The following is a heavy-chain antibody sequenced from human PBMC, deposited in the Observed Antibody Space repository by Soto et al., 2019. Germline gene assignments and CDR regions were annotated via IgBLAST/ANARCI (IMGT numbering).Heavy chain of an antibody. V-gene: IGHV4-59*08. D-gene: IGHD2-15*01. CDR3: ARRFCRGGSCYSSFDY. J-gene: IGHJ4*02. Sequence: SETLSLTCSVSGGSVNSYDWSWIRQPPGKELEWIGYIYNSGGTDYNPSLKSRVTISEDTSKNQFSLKLTSVTATDTAVYYCARRFCRGGSCYSSFDYWGQGTLVTVS. CDR2: IYNSGGT. CDR1: GGSVNSYD.